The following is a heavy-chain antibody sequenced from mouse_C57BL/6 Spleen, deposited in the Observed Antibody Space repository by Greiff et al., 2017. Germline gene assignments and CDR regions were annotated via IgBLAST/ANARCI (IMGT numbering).Heavy chain of an antibody. V-gene: IGHV5-6*02. J-gene: IGHJ1*03. CDR3: ARITTVDHWYFDV. CDR1: GFTFSSYG. Sequence: DVKLVESGGDLVKPGGSLKLSCAASGFTFSSYGMSWVRQTPDKRLEWVATISSGGSYTYYPDSVKGRFTISRDNAKNTLYLQMSSLKSEDTAMYYCARITTVDHWYFDVWGTGTTVTVSS. D-gene: IGHD1-1*01. CDR2: ISSGGSYT.